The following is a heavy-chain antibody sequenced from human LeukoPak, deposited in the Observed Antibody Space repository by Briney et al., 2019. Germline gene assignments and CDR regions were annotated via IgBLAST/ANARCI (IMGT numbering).Heavy chain of an antibody. D-gene: IGHD6-13*01. V-gene: IGHV3-74*01. CDR1: GFTFSSYW. Sequence: PGGSLRLSCAASGFTFSSYWMHWVRQAPRKGLVWVSRINTDGSSTSYADSVKGRFTISRDNAKNTLYLQMSSLRAEDTAVYYCARVWEQQLVDGTYFDYWGQGTLVTVSS. J-gene: IGHJ4*02. CDR3: ARVWEQQLVDGTYFDY. CDR2: INTDGSST.